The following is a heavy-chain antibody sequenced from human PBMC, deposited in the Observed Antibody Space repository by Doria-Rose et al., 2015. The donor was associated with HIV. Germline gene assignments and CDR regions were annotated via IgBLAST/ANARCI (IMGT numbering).Heavy chain of an antibody. Sequence: QVTLKEPGPVLVKPTETLTLTCTVSGVSLSSPGMGVSWIRQPPGKALEWLANIFSDDERSYKTSLKSRLTISRGTSKCQVVLTMTVMDPVDTATYYCARIKSSRWYHKYYFDFWGQGTLVIVSA. CDR1: GVSLSSPGMG. J-gene: IGHJ4*02. V-gene: IGHV2-26*01. CDR3: ARIKSSRWYHKYYFDF. CDR2: IFSDDER. D-gene: IGHD6-13*01.